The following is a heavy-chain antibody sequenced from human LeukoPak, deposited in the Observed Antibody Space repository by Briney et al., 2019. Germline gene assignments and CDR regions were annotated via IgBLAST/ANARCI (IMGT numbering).Heavy chain of an antibody. V-gene: IGHV4-39*01. CDR2: IYYSGNI. CDR1: GGSISSSSYY. J-gene: IGHJ4*02. D-gene: IGHD6-13*01. CDR3: ARHGSSSWSRDFDY. Sequence: SETLSLTCTVSGGSISSSSYYWGWIRQPPGKGLEWIVSIYYSGNIYYNPSLKSRVTISVDTSKNQFSLRLSSVTAADTAVYYCARHGSSSWSRDFDYWGQGTLVTVSS.